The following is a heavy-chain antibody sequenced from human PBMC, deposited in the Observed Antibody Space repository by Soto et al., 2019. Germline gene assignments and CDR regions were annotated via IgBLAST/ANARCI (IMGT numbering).Heavy chain of an antibody. Sequence: QVQLQESGPGLVKPSQTLSLTCTVSGGSISSAGYYWNWIRQRPGKGLEWIGYIYYSGSTYYIPSLKXXVXIXXDTSKNQVSLKLSSVTAADTAVYYCARDSGVAIDYWGQGTPVTVSS. CDR3: ARDSGVAIDY. CDR2: IYYSGST. D-gene: IGHD5-12*01. CDR1: GGSISSAGYY. J-gene: IGHJ4*02. V-gene: IGHV4-31*01.